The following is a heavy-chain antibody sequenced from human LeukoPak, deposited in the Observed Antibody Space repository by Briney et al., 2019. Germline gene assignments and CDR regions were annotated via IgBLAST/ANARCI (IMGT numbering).Heavy chain of an antibody. CDR1: GATFSSYA. V-gene: IGHV1-69*01. J-gene: IGHJ5*02. CDR3: AREAGYSYGYGGNWFDP. D-gene: IGHD5-18*01. CDR2: IIPIFGTA. Sequence: SVKVSCKAPGATFSSYAISWVRQAPGQGLEWMGGIIPIFGTANYAQKFQGRVTITADESTSTAYMELSSLRSEDTAVYYCAREAGYSYGYGGNWFDPWGQGTLVTVSS.